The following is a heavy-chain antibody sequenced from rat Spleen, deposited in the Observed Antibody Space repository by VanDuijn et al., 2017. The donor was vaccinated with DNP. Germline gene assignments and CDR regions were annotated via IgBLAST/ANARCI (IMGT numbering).Heavy chain of an antibody. V-gene: IGHV5S10*01. Sequence: EVQLVESGGGLVQPGGSLKLSCAASGFNFSDYNMAWVRQTPKKGLEWVTAILFDGSRTYYRDSVKGRFTISRDNAKRTQYLQMDSLRSEDTATYYCVTHPSWFGYWGPSTLVTVSS. J-gene: IGHJ3*01. CDR2: ILFDGSRT. CDR3: VTHPSWFGY. CDR1: GFNFSDYN.